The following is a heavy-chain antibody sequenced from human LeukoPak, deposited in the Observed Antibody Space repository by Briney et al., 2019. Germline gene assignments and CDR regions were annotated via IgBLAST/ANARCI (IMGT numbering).Heavy chain of an antibody. D-gene: IGHD3-22*01. CDR3: ARGYYYDSSGSLRAFDI. J-gene: IGHJ3*02. CDR1: GFTFSSYW. V-gene: IGHV3-74*01. Sequence: PGGSLRLSCAASGFTFSSYWIHWVRHAPGKGLVWVSRISGDGSTTSYADSVKGRFTISRDNAKNTLSLQMNSLRAEDTAVYYCARGYYYDSSGSLRAFDIWGQGTMVTVSS. CDR2: ISGDGSTT.